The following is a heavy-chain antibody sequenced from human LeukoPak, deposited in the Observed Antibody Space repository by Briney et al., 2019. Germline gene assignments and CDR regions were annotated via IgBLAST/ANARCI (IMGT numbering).Heavy chain of an antibody. J-gene: IGHJ6*04. V-gene: IGHV3-30*04. CDR1: GFTFSSYA. CDR2: ISYDGSNK. Sequence: GGSLRLSCAASGFTFSSYAMNWVRQAPGKGLEWAAVISYDGSNKYYADSVKGRFTISRDNSKNTLYLQMNSLRAEDTAVYYCAREGCSGGSCYGMDVWGKGTTVTVSS. D-gene: IGHD2-15*01. CDR3: AREGCSGGSCYGMDV.